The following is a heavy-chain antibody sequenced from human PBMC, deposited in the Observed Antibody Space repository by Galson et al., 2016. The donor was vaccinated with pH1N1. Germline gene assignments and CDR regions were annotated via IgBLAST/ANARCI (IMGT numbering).Heavy chain of an antibody. V-gene: IGHV3-30*18. Sequence: SLRLSCAASGFTFSSFGIHWVRQAPGKGLEWVAVISYDGSDQYYADSVKGRVTISRDNSKNTVYLLLNSVITEDTAVYFCAKASQYCRGGSCYANWLDPWGQGTLVTVSS. CDR1: GFTFSSFG. CDR3: AKASQYCRGGSCYANWLDP. CDR2: ISYDGSDQ. D-gene: IGHD2-15*01. J-gene: IGHJ5*02.